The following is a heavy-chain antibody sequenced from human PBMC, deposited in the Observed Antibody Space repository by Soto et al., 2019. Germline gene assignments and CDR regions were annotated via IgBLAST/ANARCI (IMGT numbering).Heavy chain of an antibody. Sequence: EVQLVESGGGLVQPGGSLRLSCAASGFTFSSYGMHWVRQATGKGLEWVSAIGTAGDTYYPDSVKGRFTISRENAKNSLYRRNDCLRAGGTAVYYCAIVRRACTAYYFYYWGQGTLVTVSS. CDR1: GFTFSSYG. V-gene: IGHV3-13*01. CDR3: AIVRRACTAYYFYY. J-gene: IGHJ4*02. CDR2: IGTAGDT. D-gene: IGHD2-8*01.